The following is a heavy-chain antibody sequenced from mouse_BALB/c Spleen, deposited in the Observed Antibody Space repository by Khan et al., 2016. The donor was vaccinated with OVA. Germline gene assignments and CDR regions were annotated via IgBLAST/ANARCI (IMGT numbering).Heavy chain of an antibody. D-gene: IGHD2-2*01. CDR3: AREWGAWLPD. J-gene: IGHJ3*01. Sequence: QVQLQQSGAELARPGASVKLSCKASGYTFTDYNINWVKQRTGQGLEWIGEIYPGSNNTYYNEKFKGKATLTEDKSSSTAYMQLSSLTSEDSAVYFGAREWGAWLPDWGQGTLVTVSA. V-gene: IGHV1-77*01. CDR2: IYPGSNNT. CDR1: GYTFTDYN.